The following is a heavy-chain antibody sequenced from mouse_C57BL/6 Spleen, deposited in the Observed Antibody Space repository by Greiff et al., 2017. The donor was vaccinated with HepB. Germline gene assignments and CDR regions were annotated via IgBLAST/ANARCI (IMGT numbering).Heavy chain of an antibody. Sequence: EVQLQQSGAELVKPGASVKLSCTASGFNIKDTYMHWVKQRPEQGLEWIGRIDPADGNTQYDPKFQGKATITADTSSKTAYQQLSILTSEDTAVYYGARINAWGQGTTLTVSS. CDR2: IDPADGNT. CDR3: ARINA. V-gene: IGHV14-3*02. CDR1: GFNIKDTY. J-gene: IGHJ2*01.